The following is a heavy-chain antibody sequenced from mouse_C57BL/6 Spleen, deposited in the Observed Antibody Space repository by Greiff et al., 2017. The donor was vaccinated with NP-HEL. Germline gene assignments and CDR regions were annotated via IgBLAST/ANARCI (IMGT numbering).Heavy chain of an antibody. D-gene: IGHD1-1*01. V-gene: IGHV1-39*01. Sequence: VQLQQSGPELVKPGASVKISCKASGYSFTDYNMNWVKQSNGKSLEWIGVINPNYGTTSYNQKFKGKATLTVDQSSSTAYMQLNSLTSEDSAVYYCARGDSITTVVARGYFDVWGTGTTVTVSS. CDR3: ARGDSITTVVARGYFDV. J-gene: IGHJ1*03. CDR1: GYSFTDYN. CDR2: INPNYGTT.